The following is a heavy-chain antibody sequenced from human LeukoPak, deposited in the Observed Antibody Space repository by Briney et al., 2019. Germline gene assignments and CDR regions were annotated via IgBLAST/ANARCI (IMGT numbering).Heavy chain of an antibody. V-gene: IGHV3-66*01. J-gene: IGHJ4*02. D-gene: IGHD4-23*01. Sequence: GGSLRLSCAASGFTVSSNYMSWVRQAPGKGLEWVSVIYADSSTFYTDSVKGRFTISRDNSKNTLYLQMNSLRAEDTAVYYCARESTLVTPGVFDYWGQGTLVTVSS. CDR2: IYADSST. CDR3: ARESTLVTPGVFDY. CDR1: GFTVSSNY.